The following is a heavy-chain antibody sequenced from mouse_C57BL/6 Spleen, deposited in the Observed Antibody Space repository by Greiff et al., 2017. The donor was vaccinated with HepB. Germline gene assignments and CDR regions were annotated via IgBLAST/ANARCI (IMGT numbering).Heavy chain of an antibody. J-gene: IGHJ4*01. CDR3: ARRVYDYDEGKTYYAMDY. CDR2: ISSGSSTI. V-gene: IGHV5-17*01. CDR1: GFTFSDYG. Sequence: EVQGVESGGGLVKPGGSLKLSCAASGFTFSDYGMHWVRQAPEKGLEWVAYISSGSSTIYYADTVKGRFTISRDNAKNTLFLQMTSLRSEDTAMYYCARRVYDYDEGKTYYAMDYWGQGTSVTVSS. D-gene: IGHD2-4*01.